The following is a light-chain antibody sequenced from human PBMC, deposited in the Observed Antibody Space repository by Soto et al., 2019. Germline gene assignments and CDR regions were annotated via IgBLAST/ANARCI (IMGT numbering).Light chain of an antibody. CDR2: DVS. Sequence: DIQMTQSPSTLSASVGDRVTITCRASQSISGWLAWYQQKPGKAPKLLIYDVSSLESGVPSRFSGSGSETEFTLTIHSLQPDDFVTYYCQQYITFWTFGQGTKVEI. J-gene: IGKJ1*01. CDR1: QSISGW. V-gene: IGKV1-5*01. CDR3: QQYITFWT.